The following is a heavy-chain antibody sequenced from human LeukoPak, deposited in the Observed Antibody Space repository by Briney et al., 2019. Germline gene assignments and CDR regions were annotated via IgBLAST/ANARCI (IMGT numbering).Heavy chain of an antibody. J-gene: IGHJ3*02. V-gene: IGHV5-51*01. CDR3: ARHEVYNFDFLGGYQDAFDI. Sequence: GESLKISCKGSGYSFISYWIGWVRQMPGKGLEWMGIIYPGDSDTRYSPSFQGQVTISADNSINTAYLQWSSLKASDTAMYYCARHEVYNFDFLGGYQDAFDIWGQGTMVTVSS. D-gene: IGHD3-3*01. CDR2: IYPGDSDT. CDR1: GYSFISYW.